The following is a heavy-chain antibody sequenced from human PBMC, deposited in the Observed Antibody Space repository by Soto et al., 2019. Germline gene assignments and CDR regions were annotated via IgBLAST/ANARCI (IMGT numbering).Heavy chain of an antibody. CDR2: SSSSGTTI. D-gene: IGHD2-2*01. J-gene: IGHJ4*02. V-gene: IGHV3-11*01. CDR3: ARGILGPAAMFGLFDY. Sequence: GGSLRLSCAASGFTFSDYYMSWIRQAPGKGLEWISYSSSSGTTIYYAVSVKGRFTISRDNAKNSLSLQMNSLRAEDTAVYYCARGILGPAAMFGLFDYWGQGNLVTVSS. CDR1: GFTFSDYY.